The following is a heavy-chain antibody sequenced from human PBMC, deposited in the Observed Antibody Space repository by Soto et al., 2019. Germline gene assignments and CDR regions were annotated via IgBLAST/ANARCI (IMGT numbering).Heavy chain of an antibody. J-gene: IGHJ5*02. V-gene: IGHV4-31*03. CDR1: GYSITAGGYY. CDR2: FYSSGSI. Sequence: TLSLACFVSGYSITAGGYYWSWIRHHPGKGLEWIGSFYSSGSIIYNPSLRSRVSISGDTSSNQFSMSLTSVTAADTARYYCARMYSSGSGWFHPWGQGTLVTVSS. D-gene: IGHD6-19*01. CDR3: ARMYSSGSGWFHP.